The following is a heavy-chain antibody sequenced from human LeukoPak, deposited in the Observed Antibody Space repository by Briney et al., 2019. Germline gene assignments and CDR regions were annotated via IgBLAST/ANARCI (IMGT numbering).Heavy chain of an antibody. CDR3: ARDAGMVRGVILYYFDY. J-gene: IGHJ4*02. CDR2: ISSTSSYI. CDR1: GFTFSSHS. Sequence: GGTLRLSCAASGFTFSSHSMNWVRQAPGKGLEWVSSISSTSSYIYYADSVKGRFTISRDNAKSSLYLQMNSLRAEDTAVYYCARDAGMVRGVILYYFDYWGQGTLVTVSS. D-gene: IGHD3-10*01. V-gene: IGHV3-21*01.